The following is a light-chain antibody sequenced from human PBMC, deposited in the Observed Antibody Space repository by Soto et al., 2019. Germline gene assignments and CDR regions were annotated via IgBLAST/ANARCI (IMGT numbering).Light chain of an antibody. V-gene: IGKV3-15*01. Sequence: EIVMTQSPATLSVSPGERAILSCRASHSISSNLAWYQQKPGQAPRLLIYGASTRATGFPARFSGSGSGTEFSLTISSLQSEDFAVYYCQQYNNWPRTFGQGTKVEIK. CDR3: QQYNNWPRT. CDR2: GAS. CDR1: HSISSN. J-gene: IGKJ1*01.